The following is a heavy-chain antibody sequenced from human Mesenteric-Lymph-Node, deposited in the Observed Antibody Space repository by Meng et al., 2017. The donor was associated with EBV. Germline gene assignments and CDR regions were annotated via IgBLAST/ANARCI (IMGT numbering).Heavy chain of an antibody. Sequence: EVHLCVSGGGWVHPRWSLRPSCAASGFTFNIYCMNWVRQAPGRGLEWVSGITGSGGTTHYADSVKGRFSISRDNSGNTLYLQMNSLRVEDTAVYYCSNLPYTYWGQGTLVTVSS. V-gene: IGHV3-23*01. CDR1: GFTFNIYC. D-gene: IGHD2-2*01. J-gene: IGHJ4*02. CDR3: SNLPYTY. CDR2: ITGSGGTT.